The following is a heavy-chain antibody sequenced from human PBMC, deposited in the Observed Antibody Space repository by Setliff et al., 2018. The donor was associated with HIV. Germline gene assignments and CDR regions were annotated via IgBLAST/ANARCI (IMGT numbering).Heavy chain of an antibody. J-gene: IGHJ4*02. D-gene: IGHD2-8*01. CDR2: VYYRGST. CDR3: ARGTLNYLDY. Sequence: SETLSLTCSVTGDSVNNGGFFWNWIRQTPGKGLEWIGNVYYRGSTKYNPSLKSRVTLSVDTSKIQFDLKVNSVTAADTAVYYCARGTLNYLDYWGQGALVTVSS. V-gene: IGHV4-61*08. CDR1: GDSVNNGGFF.